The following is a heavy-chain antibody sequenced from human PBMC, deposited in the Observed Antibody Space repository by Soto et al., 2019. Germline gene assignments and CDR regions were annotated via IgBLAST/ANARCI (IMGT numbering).Heavy chain of an antibody. V-gene: IGHV3-23*01. J-gene: IGHJ3*02. Sequence: GGSLRLSCVASGFAFGNYPMAWVRQTPGKGLQWISTISGTGGMTDYEDSVRGRFTVSIDHSKDTVHLKMTSLRGDDTAVYYCAKDRTMARRIRAFDSWGQGTTVTVSS. CDR3: AKDRTMARRIRAFDS. CDR1: GFAFGNYP. CDR2: ISGTGGMT. D-gene: IGHD2-2*01.